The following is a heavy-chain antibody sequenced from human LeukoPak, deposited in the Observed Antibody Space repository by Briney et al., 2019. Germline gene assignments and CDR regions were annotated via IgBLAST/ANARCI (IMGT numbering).Heavy chain of an antibody. CDR3: ARELQRRWLQLGGGVFGY. CDR1: GGSFSGYY. J-gene: IGHJ4*02. CDR2: INHSGST. D-gene: IGHD5-24*01. Sequence: SETLSLTCAVYGGSFSGYYWSWIRQPPGKGLEWIGEINHSGSTNYNPSLKSRVTISVDTSKNQFSLKLSSVTAEDTAVYYCARELQRRWLQLGGGVFGYWGQGTLVTVSS. V-gene: IGHV4-34*01.